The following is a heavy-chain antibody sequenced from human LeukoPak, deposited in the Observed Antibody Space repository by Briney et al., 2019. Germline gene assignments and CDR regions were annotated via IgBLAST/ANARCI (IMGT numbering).Heavy chain of an antibody. CDR1: GFTFSSYS. CDR3: ARGVDNYGFIFDY. D-gene: IGHD5-18*01. CDR2: ISSSSSYI. J-gene: IGHJ4*02. V-gene: IGHV3-21*01. Sequence: GGSLRLSCAASGFTFSSYSMNLVRQAPGKGLELVSSISSSSSYIYYADSVKGRFTISRDHAKNSLFLQMNSPRAQDTAVDFRARGVDNYGFIFDYWGQGTLVTASS.